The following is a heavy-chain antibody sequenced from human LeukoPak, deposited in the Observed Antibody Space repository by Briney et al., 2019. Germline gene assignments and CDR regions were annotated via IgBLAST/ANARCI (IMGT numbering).Heavy chain of an antibody. CDR2: VRSSGET. J-gene: IGHJ5*01. CDR3: ARDATGYPNWFDS. CDR1: GFTFSSYV. Sequence: GGSLRLSCAAAGFTFSSYVMSWVRQAPGKGLEWVPAVRSSGETYYADSVKGRFTISRDNSKSTLYLQMNSLRAEDTAVYYCARDATGYPNWFDSWGQGTLVIVSS. V-gene: IGHV3-23*01. D-gene: IGHD3-9*01.